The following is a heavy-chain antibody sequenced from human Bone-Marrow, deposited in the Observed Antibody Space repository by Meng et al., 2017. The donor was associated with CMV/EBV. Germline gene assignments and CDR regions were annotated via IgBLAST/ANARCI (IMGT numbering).Heavy chain of an antibody. D-gene: IGHD5-18*01. Sequence: GGSLRLSCAASGFTFTNYAMSWVRQAPGKGLEWVSAISGTGSSTYYADSVKGRFTISRDNSKNTLYLQMNSLRDEDTAVYYCAKESRRISYGYPFDYWGQGTRVTVSS. CDR3: AKESRRISYGYPFDY. CDR1: GFTFTNYA. J-gene: IGHJ4*02. CDR2: ISGTGSST. V-gene: IGHV3-23*01.